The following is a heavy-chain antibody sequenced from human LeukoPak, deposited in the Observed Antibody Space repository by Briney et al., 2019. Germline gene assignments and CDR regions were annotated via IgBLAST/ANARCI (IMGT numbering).Heavy chain of an antibody. Sequence: PGGSLRLSCAGSGFTFSTYWMAWVRQAPGKGLEWVAVIWYDGSNKYYADSVKGRFTISRDNSKNTLYLQMNSLRAEDTAVYYCARGGARSMVRGVTPYYYYYGMDVWGQGTTVTVSS. CDR3: ARGGARSMVRGVTPYYYYYGMDV. J-gene: IGHJ6*02. D-gene: IGHD3-10*01. CDR1: GFTFSTYW. CDR2: IWYDGSNK. V-gene: IGHV3-33*08.